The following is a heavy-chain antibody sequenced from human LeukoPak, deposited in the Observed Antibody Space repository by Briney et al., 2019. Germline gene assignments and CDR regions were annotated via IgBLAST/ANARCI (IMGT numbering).Heavy chain of an antibody. CDR3: ARDERFVRGIITTWGAFDL. J-gene: IGHJ3*01. CDR2: VYYTGST. D-gene: IGHD3-10*01. V-gene: IGHV4-59*01. Sequence: SETPSLTCTVSGGSISGYYWSWIRQPPGKGLEWLGYVYYTGSTRYNPSLESRVTISADTSKNQFSLKLRSLTAADTAIYYCARDERFVRGIITTWGAFDLWGQGTLVTVSS. CDR1: GGSISGYY.